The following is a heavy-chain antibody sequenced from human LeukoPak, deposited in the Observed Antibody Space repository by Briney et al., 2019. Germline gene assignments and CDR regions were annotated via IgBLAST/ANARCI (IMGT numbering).Heavy chain of an antibody. D-gene: IGHD2-2*01. CDR3: ANQRGDIVVVPAANKRFDY. CDR2: ISGSGGST. Sequence: GGSLRLSCAASGFTFSSYAMSWVHQAPGKGLEWVSAISGSGGSTYYADSVKGRFTISRDNSKNTLYLQMNSLRAEDTAVYYCANQRGDIVVVPAANKRFDYWGQGTLVTVSS. V-gene: IGHV3-23*01. CDR1: GFTFSSYA. J-gene: IGHJ4*02.